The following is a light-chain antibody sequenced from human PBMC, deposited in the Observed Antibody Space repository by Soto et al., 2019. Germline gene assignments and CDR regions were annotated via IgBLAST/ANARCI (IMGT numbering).Light chain of an antibody. V-gene: IGLV2-8*01. CDR1: SSDVGGYNY. Sequence: QSALTQPPSASGSPGQSVTISCTRTSSDVGGYNYVSWYQQHPGKAPKLMIYEVSKRPSGVPDRLSGSKSGNTASLTVSGLQGEDEADYYCSSYAGSNNHWVFGGGTKLTVL. J-gene: IGLJ3*02. CDR3: SSYAGSNNHWV. CDR2: EVS.